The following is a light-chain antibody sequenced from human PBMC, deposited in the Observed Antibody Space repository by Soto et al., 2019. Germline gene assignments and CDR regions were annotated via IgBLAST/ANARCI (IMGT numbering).Light chain of an antibody. V-gene: IGKV1-27*01. CDR2: AAS. J-gene: IGKJ3*01. CDR1: QGISNY. CDR3: QHYHSPPFT. Sequence: DIQMTQSPSSLSAFVGDSVTFTCRASQGISNYLAWYHQKPGKVPKLLVYAASTLQSGVPSRFSGSGSGTEFTLTIRSLRPEDVGTYYCQHYHSPPFTFGPGTKVDIK.